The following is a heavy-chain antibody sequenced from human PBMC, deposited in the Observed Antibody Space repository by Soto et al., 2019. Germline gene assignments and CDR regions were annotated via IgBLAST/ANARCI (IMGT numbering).Heavy chain of an antibody. V-gene: IGHV4-59*01. CDR2: IYYSGST. CDR3: ASINTVTDDSGSYYYYMDV. CDR1: GGSISRYY. Sequence: SETLSLTCTVSGGSISRYYWSWLRQPPGKGLEWIGYIYYSGSTNYNSSLKSRVTISVDTSKYQFSLKLSSVSAADTAVYYCASINTVTDDSGSYYYYMDVWDKGTTIAVS. D-gene: IGHD6-25*01. J-gene: IGHJ6*03.